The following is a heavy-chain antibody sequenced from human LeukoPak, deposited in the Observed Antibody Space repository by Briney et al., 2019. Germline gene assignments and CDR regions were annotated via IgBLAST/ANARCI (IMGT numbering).Heavy chain of an antibody. D-gene: IGHD2-15*01. CDR1: GGSISIYY. J-gene: IGHJ4*02. CDR3: ARSHCSGGSCYKYYFDY. CDR2: IYTSGST. Sequence: SETLSLTCTVAGGSISIYYWSWIRQPAGKGLEWIGRIYTSGSTNYNPSLKSRVTMSVDTSKNQFSLKLSSVTAADTAVYYCARSHCSGGSCYKYYFDYWGQGTLVTVSS. V-gene: IGHV4-4*07.